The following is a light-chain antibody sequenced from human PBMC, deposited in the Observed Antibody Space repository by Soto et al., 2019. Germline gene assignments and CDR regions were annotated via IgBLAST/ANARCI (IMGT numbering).Light chain of an antibody. CDR2: GAS. Sequence: IVMTQSPATLSLSPGERATLSCRASQSLGTNLGWYQQKPGQAPRLLIYGASTRATAIPARFSGSGSGTEFTLTIASLQSEDFAVYYCQQYADWPLTFGGGTKVEIK. V-gene: IGKV3-15*01. CDR1: QSLGTN. J-gene: IGKJ4*01. CDR3: QQYADWPLT.